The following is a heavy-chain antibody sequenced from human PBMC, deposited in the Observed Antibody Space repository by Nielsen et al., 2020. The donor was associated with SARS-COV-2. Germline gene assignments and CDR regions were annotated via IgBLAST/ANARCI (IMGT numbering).Heavy chain of an antibody. V-gene: IGHV3-43*02. CDR3: AKDTAIYYYYYGMDA. CDR2: ISGDGDNT. D-gene: IGHD2/OR15-2a*01. CDR1: GFTFDDYA. J-gene: IGHJ6*02. Sequence: GGSLRLSCIASGFTFDDYAMHWVRQAPGKGLEWVSLISGDGDNTYYADSVKDRFTISRDNSKNSLYLQMNSLRTEDTALYYCAKDTAIYYYYYGMDAWGQGTTVTVSS.